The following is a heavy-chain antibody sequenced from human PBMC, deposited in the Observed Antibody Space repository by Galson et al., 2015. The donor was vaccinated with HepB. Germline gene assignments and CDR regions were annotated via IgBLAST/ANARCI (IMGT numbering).Heavy chain of an antibody. V-gene: IGHV3-7*03. CDR2: INQDVTEN. J-gene: IGHJ3*01. CDR3: ARDGAGFDV. D-gene: IGHD4/OR15-4a*01. CDR1: GFRFPNFW. Sequence: SLRLSCAASGFRFPNFWMSWARQAPGKGLGWVANINQDVTENYLADSVKGRFSISRDNNRNSLYLHMNSLRAEDTAVYFCARDGAGFDVWGQGTMVTVSS.